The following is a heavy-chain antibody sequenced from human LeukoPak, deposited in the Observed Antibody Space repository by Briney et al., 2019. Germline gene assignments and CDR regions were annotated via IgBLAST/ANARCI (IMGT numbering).Heavy chain of an antibody. CDR3: ATSPTGYSPGY. J-gene: IGHJ4*02. D-gene: IGHD4-23*01. V-gene: IGHV1-69*01. CDR1: GGTFSTFA. CDR2: IIPILGTA. Sequence: SVRVSCKASGGTFSTFALSWVRQAPGQGPDWMGGIIPILGTANYAQKFQGRVTITADESTSTAYMELSSLTSEDTAVYYCATSPTGYSPGYWGQGTLVTVSS.